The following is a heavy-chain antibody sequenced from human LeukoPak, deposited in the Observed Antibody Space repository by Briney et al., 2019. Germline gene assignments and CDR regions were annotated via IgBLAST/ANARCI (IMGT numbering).Heavy chain of an antibody. Sequence: PGGSLRLSCAASGFTFASYALSWVRRAPGKGLEWVSAISGGGGSTYYADSVKGRFTISRDNSKNTLFLQMNSLRAEDTAVYYCAKKEGLRGPFTNWGQRTLVIVSS. J-gene: IGHJ4*02. CDR2: ISGGGGST. CDR3: AKKEGLRGPFTN. CDR1: GFTFASYA. D-gene: IGHD3-10*01. V-gene: IGHV3-23*01.